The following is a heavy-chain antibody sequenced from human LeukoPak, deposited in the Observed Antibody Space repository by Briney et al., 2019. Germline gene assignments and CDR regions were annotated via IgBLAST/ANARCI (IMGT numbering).Heavy chain of an antibody. CDR1: GFTFSSYE. V-gene: IGHV3-48*03. CDR3: ARVPLDYYDSSGSGGY. J-gene: IGHJ4*02. D-gene: IGHD3-22*01. Sequence: GGSLRLSCAASGFTFSSYEMNWVRQAPGKGLEWVSYISSSGSTIYYADSVKGRFTISRDNAKNSLYLQMNSLRAEDTAVYYCARVPLDYYDSSGSGGYWGQGTLVTVSS. CDR2: ISSSGSTI.